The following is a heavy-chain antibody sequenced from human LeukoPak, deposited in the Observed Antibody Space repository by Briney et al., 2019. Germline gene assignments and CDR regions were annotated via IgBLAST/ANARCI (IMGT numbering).Heavy chain of an antibody. CDR2: IYYSGRT. CDR1: GDSVSRSDSY. Sequence: SETLSLTCSVSGDSVSRSDSYWDWIRQPPGKGLEWIGPIYYSGRTYYSPSLKSRVTMSVNPSNNQFSLNLRSVTAADTALYYCARRRYYNGSGYLEWGQGTLLSVSS. V-gene: IGHV4-39*01. J-gene: IGHJ1*01. CDR3: ARRRYYNGSGYLE. D-gene: IGHD3-22*01.